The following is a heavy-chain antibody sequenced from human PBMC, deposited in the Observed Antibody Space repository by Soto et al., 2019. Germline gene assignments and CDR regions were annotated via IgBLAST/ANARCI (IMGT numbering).Heavy chain of an antibody. D-gene: IGHD2-21*02. CDR1: GGSINSDSYH. Sequence: PSETLSLTCTVSGGSINSDSYHWTWIRQSPGKGLEWIGYIHHSGAFLYNPSFKSRLTISVDTSKNQFSLHLSSVTDADTAVYLCAREDDGGDSLDVWGQGTTVTVSS. CDR2: IHHSGAF. J-gene: IGHJ6*02. V-gene: IGHV4-30-4*08. CDR3: AREDDGGDSLDV.